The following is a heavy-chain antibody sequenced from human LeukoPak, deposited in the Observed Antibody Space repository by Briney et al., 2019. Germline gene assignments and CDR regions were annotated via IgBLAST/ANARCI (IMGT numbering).Heavy chain of an antibody. CDR2: ISSSSSYI. V-gene: IGHV3-21*01. D-gene: IGHD3-10*01. Sequence: GGSLRLSCAASGFTFSSYSMNWVRQAPGKGLEWVSSISSSSSYIYYADSVKGRFTISRDNAKNSLYLQMNSLRAEDTAVYYCARDVGSGSYLPDAFDIWGQGTMVTVSS. J-gene: IGHJ3*02. CDR1: GFTFSSYS. CDR3: ARDVGSGSYLPDAFDI.